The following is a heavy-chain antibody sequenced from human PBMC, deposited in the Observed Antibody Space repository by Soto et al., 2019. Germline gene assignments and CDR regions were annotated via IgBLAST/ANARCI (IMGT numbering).Heavy chain of an antibody. V-gene: IGHV4-59*08. D-gene: IGHD6-19*01. Sequence: QVQLQESGPGLVKPSETLSLTCTVSGGSISNYYWSWIRQPPGKGLEWIGNINYSGSTNYNPSLRSRFTLSLDTSKNQSSLKLSSVTAADTAVYYCARGSGWYYYWGQGTLVTVSS. CDR3: ARGSGWYYY. CDR1: GGSISNYY. J-gene: IGHJ4*02. CDR2: INYSGST.